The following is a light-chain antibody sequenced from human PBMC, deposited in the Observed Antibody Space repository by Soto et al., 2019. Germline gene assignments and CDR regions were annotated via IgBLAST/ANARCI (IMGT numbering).Light chain of an antibody. J-gene: IGLJ1*01. V-gene: IGLV2-8*01. CDR3: SSYAGSSNV. CDR1: SSDVGGYNY. Sequence: QSALTQPPSASGSPGQSVAISCTGTSSDVGGYNYVSWYQQHPRKAPKLMIYEVNKRPSGVPDRFSGSKSGNTASLTVSGLQAEDEAYYYCSSYAGSSNVFGTGTQLTVL. CDR2: EVN.